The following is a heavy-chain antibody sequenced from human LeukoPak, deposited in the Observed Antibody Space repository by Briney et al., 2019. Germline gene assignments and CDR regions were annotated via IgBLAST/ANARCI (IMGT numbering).Heavy chain of an antibody. CDR1: GGSISSYY. Sequence: SETLSLTCTVSGGSISSYYWSWIRQPPGKGLEWIGYIYYSGSTNYNPSLKSRVTISVDTSKNQFSLKLSSVTAADTALYYCARHGSKTGPPTYWGQGTLVTVSS. V-gene: IGHV4-59*08. CDR3: ARHGSKTGPPTY. J-gene: IGHJ4*02. CDR2: IYYSGST. D-gene: IGHD7-27*01.